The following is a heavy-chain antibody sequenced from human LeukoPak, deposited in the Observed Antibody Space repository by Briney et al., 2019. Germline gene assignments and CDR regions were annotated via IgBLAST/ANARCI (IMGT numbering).Heavy chain of an antibody. J-gene: IGHJ4*02. V-gene: IGHV3-7*01. D-gene: IGHD5-18*01. Sequence: GGSLRLSCVASGFTFSSYWMSWLRQAPGKGLEWVANIKQDGGEKYYVDSLKGRFIISRDNAKKSLSLQMNSLRAEDTAVYYCARERHSYGLGYFFDYWGQGTLVTVSS. CDR3: ARERHSYGLGYFFDY. CDR1: GFTFSSYW. CDR2: IKQDGGEK.